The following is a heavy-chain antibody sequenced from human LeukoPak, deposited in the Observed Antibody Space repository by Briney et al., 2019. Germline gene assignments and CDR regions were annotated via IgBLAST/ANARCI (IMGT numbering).Heavy chain of an antibody. CDR1: GFTFSSYG. CDR2: IWYDGSNK. D-gene: IGHD6-13*01. V-gene: IGHV3-33*01. CDR3: ARAGIAAAGTGYFDY. J-gene: IGHJ4*02. Sequence: GGSLRLSCAAPGFTFSSYGMHWVRQAPGKGLEWVAVIWYDGSNKYYADSVKGRFTISRDNSKNTLYLQMNSLRAEDTAVYYCARAGIAAAGTGYFDYWGQGTLVTVSS.